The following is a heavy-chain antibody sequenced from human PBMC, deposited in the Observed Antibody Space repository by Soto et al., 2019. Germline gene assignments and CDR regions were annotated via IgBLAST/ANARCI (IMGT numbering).Heavy chain of an antibody. V-gene: IGHV3-33*01. CDR1: GFTFSSYG. Sequence: QVQLVESGGGVVQPGRSLRLSCAASGFTFSSYGMHWVRQAPGKGLEWVAVIWYDGSNKYYADSVKGRFTISRDNSKNTLYLQMNSLRAEDTAVYYCARDVGNSDSIFDYWGQGTLVTVSS. J-gene: IGHJ4*02. CDR3: ARDVGNSDSIFDY. CDR2: IWYDGSNK. D-gene: IGHD3-3*02.